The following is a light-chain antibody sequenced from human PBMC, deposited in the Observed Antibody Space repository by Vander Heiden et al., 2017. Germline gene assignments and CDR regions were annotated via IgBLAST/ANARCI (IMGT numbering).Light chain of an antibody. Sequence: DIQMTQSPSTLSASVGDRVTITCRASQSITTWLAWYQQKPGKAPELLIYDASNLQSGVPSRFSGSGSGTDFSLTISSLQPDDFATYYCQQYSIDSPTFGQGTKVEI. CDR1: QSITTW. CDR2: DAS. CDR3: QQYSIDSPT. V-gene: IGKV1-5*01. J-gene: IGKJ1*01.